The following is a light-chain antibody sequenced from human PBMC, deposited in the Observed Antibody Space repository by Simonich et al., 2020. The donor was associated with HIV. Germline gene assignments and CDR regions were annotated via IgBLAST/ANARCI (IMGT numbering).Light chain of an antibody. CDR3: QQYNSSPWT. CDR1: QSISSW. Sequence: DIQMTQSPSTLSASVGDRVTITCRASQSISSWLAWYQQKPGTAPKLLIYKASSLESGVPSRFSGSGSGTEFTLTISSLQPDDFATYYCQQYNSSPWTFGQGTKVEIK. CDR2: KAS. V-gene: IGKV1-5*03. J-gene: IGKJ1*01.